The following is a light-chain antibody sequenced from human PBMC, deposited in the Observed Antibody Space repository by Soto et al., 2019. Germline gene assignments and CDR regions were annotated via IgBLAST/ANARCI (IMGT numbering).Light chain of an antibody. CDR3: QQRSNRPPT. J-gene: IGKJ2*01. CDR1: QSVSSY. CDR2: DAS. Sequence: EIVLTQSPATLSLSPGERATLSCRASQSVSSYLAWYQQKPSQAPRLLIYDASNRATGIPARFSGSGSGTDFTLTISSLEPEDFAVYYCQQRSNRPPTFGQGTKLEIK. V-gene: IGKV3-11*01.